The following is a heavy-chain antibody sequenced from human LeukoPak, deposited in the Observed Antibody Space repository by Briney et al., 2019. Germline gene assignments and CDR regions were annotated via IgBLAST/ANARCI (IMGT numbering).Heavy chain of an antibody. J-gene: IGHJ5*02. V-gene: IGHV5-51*01. CDR1: GYSFTSYW. CDR2: IYPGDSAT. D-gene: IGHD3-3*01. CDR3: ARQSVQYYDFWSGNGNWFDP. Sequence: GESLKISCKGSGYSFTSYWIGWVRQMPGKGLEWMGIIYPGDSATRYSPSFQGQVTISADKSISTAYLQWSSLKASDTAMYYCARQSVQYYDFWSGNGNWFDPWGQGTLVTVSS.